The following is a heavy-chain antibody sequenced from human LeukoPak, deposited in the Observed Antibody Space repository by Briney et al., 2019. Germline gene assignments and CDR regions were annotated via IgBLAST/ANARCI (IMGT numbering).Heavy chain of an antibody. CDR2: IIPIFGTA. Sequence: SVTVSCQASGGTFSSYAISWVRQPAGQGLEWMGGIIPIFGTANYAQKFQGRVTITADESTSTAYMELSSLRSEDTAVYYCAGIAVAAFDYGGQGTLVTVSS. D-gene: IGHD6-19*01. CDR3: AGIAVAAFDY. CDR1: GGTFSSYA. J-gene: IGHJ4*02. V-gene: IGHV1-69*13.